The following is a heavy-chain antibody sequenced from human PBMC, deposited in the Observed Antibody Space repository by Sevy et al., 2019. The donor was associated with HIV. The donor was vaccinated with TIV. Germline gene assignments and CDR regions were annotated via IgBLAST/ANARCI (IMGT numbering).Heavy chain of an antibody. CDR2: IIPIFGTA. Sequence: ASVKVSCKASGGTFSSYAISWVRQAPGQGLEWMGGIIPIFGTANYAQKFQGRVTITADESTSTAYMELSSLRSEDTAGYYCARAPVYGSGSYNDYWGQGTLVTVSS. V-gene: IGHV1-69*13. D-gene: IGHD3-10*01. CDR1: GGTFSSYA. CDR3: ARAPVYGSGSYNDY. J-gene: IGHJ4*02.